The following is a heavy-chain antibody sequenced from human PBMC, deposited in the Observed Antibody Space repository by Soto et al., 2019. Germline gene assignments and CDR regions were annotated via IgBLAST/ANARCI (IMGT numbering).Heavy chain of an antibody. V-gene: IGHV1-18*01. CDR3: AGGGGPYGDYGRSWFDP. CDR2: ISAYNGNT. J-gene: IGHJ5*02. D-gene: IGHD4-17*01. CDR1: GYTFTSYG. Sequence: QVQLVQSGAEVKKPGASVKVSCKASGYTFTSYGISWVRQAPGQGLEWMGWISAYNGNTNYAQKLQGRVTMTTDTATSKAYMELRSLRSDDTAVYYCAGGGGPYGDYGRSWFDPWGQGTLVTVSS.